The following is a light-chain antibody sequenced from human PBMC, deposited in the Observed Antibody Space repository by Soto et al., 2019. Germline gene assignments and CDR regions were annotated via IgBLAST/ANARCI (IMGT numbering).Light chain of an antibody. Sequence: QSVLTQPPLASGTPGQRVTISCSGSSSNIGSNTVNWYQQLPGTAPKLLIYSNNQRPSGVPDRFSGSKSGTSASLAISGLQSEDEADYYCAAWDDSLNGSVFGTGTKVTVL. CDR1: SSNIGSNT. CDR2: SNN. V-gene: IGLV1-44*01. J-gene: IGLJ1*01. CDR3: AAWDDSLNGSV.